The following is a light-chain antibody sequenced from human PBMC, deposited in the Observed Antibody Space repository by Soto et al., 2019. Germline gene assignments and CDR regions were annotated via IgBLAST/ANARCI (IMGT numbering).Light chain of an antibody. V-gene: IGLV1-44*01. CDR1: SSNIGSNT. J-gene: IGLJ2*01. CDR3: AAWDDSLNAYVV. Sequence: QSVLTQPPSASGTPGQRVTISCSGSSSNIGSNTVNWYQQLPGTAPKLLMYTNNQRPSGVPDRFSGSKSGTSASLAISGLQSEDEADYYCAAWDDSLNAYVVFGGGTKLTVL. CDR2: TNN.